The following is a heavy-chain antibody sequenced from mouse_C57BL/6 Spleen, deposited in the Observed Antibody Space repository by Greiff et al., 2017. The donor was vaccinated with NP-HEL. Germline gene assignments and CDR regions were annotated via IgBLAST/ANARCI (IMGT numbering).Heavy chain of an antibody. J-gene: IGHJ2*01. D-gene: IGHD3-2*02. CDR1: GYTFTSYW. V-gene: IGHV1-69*01. CDR3: ARKGVDSSGFYFDY. Sequence: QVQLQQPGAELVMPGASVKLSCKASGYTFTSYWMHWVKQRPGQGLEWIGEIDPSDSYTNYNQKFKGKSTLTVDKSSSTAYMQLSSLTSEDSAVYYCARKGVDSSGFYFDYWGQGTTLTVSS. CDR2: IDPSDSYT.